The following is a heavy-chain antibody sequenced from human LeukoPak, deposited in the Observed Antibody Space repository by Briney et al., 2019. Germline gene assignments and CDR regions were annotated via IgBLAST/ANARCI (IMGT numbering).Heavy chain of an antibody. Sequence: GESLKISCKGSGYSFTSYWIDWVRQMPGKGLEWMGIIYPGDSDTRYSPSFQGQVTISADKSISTAYLQWSSLKASDTAMYYCARRITMVRGVANWFDPWGQGTLVTVSS. CDR2: IYPGDSDT. J-gene: IGHJ5*02. D-gene: IGHD3-10*01. V-gene: IGHV5-51*01. CDR3: ARRITMVRGVANWFDP. CDR1: GYSFTSYW.